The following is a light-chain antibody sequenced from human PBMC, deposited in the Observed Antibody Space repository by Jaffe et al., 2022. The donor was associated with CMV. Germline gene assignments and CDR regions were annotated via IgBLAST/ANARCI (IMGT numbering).Light chain of an antibody. CDR1: SSDIGSYNY. J-gene: IGLJ2*01. CDR3: CSYAGSYTHVV. Sequence: QSALTQPRSVSGSPGQSVTISCTGTSSDIGSYNYVSWYQKYPGKAPKLMIYDVSKRPSGVPDRFSGSKSGNTASLTISGLQAEDEADYYCCSYAGSYTHVVFGGGTKLTVL. CDR2: DVS. V-gene: IGLV2-11*01.